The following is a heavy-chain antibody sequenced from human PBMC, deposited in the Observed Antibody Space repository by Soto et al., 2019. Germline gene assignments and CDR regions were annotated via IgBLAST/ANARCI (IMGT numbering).Heavy chain of an antibody. V-gene: IGHV3-23*01. J-gene: IGHJ6*02. CDR3: AKTLPKSGSAPYYFTLDV. CDR1: GFTFSNYA. Sequence: GGSLRLSCAAFGFTFSNYALSWVRQAPEKGLEWVSAISDRGTNTYYADSVKGRFTISRDDSQNTVFPQMNSLRAEDTAIYYCAKTLPKSGSAPYYFTLDVWGQGTTVTVSS. CDR2: ISDRGTNT.